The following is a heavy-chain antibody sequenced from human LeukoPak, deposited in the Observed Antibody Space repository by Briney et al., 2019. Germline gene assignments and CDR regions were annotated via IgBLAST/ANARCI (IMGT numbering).Heavy chain of an antibody. V-gene: IGHV1-69*05. CDR3: ARDRVGSGGIFGVVIIPVMDV. CDR1: GGTFSSYA. Sequence: SVKVSCKASGGTFSSYAISWVRQAPGQGLEWMGGIIPIFGTANYAQKFQGRVTVTTDESTSTAYMELSSLRSEDTAVYYCARDRVGSGGIFGVVIIPVMDVWGKGTTVTVSS. J-gene: IGHJ6*03. D-gene: IGHD3-3*01. CDR2: IIPIFGTA.